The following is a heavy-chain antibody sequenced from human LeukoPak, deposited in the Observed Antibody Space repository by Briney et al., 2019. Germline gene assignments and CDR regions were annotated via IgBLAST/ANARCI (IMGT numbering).Heavy chain of an antibody. V-gene: IGHV1-69*08. CDR1: GGSFSDYS. CDR3: VRSGYDYDWFDP. Sequence: SAKVSCKASGGSFSDYSISWVRQAPGQGLEWMGRIIAILDTAHYAQKFQGRFTITADKSTTTVYMELSSLRSDDTAVYYCVRSGYDYDWFDPWGQGTLVTVSS. D-gene: IGHD5-12*01. J-gene: IGHJ5*02. CDR2: IIAILDTA.